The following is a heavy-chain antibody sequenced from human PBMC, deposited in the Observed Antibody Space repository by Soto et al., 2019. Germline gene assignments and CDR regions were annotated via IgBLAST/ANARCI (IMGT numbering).Heavy chain of an antibody. V-gene: IGHV4-34*01. Sequence: PSETLSLTCAVYGGSFSGYYWTLIRQPPGKGLEWIADIHHSGRSNSNPSLKSRVTVAVDTSKNQFSLQLSSVTAADTAVYYCARGISMTVEVQRDAPDKYFSESWGQGTLVTVSS. D-gene: IGHD3-22*01. CDR3: ARGISMTVEVQRDAPDKYFSES. J-gene: IGHJ5*02. CDR2: IHHSGRS. CDR1: GGSFSGYY.